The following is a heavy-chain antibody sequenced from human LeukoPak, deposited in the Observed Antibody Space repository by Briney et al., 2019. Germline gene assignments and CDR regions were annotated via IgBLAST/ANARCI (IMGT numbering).Heavy chain of an antibody. CDR2: IYHNGST. CDR1: GGSISSGGYY. Sequence: SQTLSLTCTVSGGSISSGGYYWSWIRQPPGKGLEWIGYIYHNGSTYYNPSLKSRVTISVDRSKNQFSLKLSSVTAADTAVYYCATVTTVTTSDAFDIWGQGTMVTVSS. D-gene: IGHD4-17*01. CDR3: ATVTTVTTSDAFDI. J-gene: IGHJ3*02. V-gene: IGHV4-30-2*01.